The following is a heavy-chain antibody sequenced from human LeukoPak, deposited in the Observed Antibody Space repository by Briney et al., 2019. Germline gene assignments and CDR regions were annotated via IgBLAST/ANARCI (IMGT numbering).Heavy chain of an antibody. CDR3: ARYLLGGRGAFDI. CDR1: GGTFSSYA. CDR2: IIPILGIA. J-gene: IGHJ3*02. D-gene: IGHD3-16*01. Sequence: ASVKVSCKASGGTFSSYAISWVRQAPGQGLEWMGRIIPILGIANYAQKFQGRVTITADKSTSTAYMELSSLRSEDTAVYYCARYLLGGRGAFDIWGQGTMVTVSS. V-gene: IGHV1-69*04.